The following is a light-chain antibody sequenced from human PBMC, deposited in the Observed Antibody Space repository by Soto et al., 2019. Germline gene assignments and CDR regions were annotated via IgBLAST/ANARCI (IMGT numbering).Light chain of an antibody. CDR3: QQYGSSPYT. J-gene: IGKJ2*01. V-gene: IGKV3-20*01. Sequence: EIVLTQSPGTLSLSPGERATLSCRASQSVSSSYLAWYQQKPGQAPRLLIYGASSRATGIPDRFSGSGSGTDFPLTISCLEPEDCAVYSCQQYGSSPYTFGQGTKLEIK. CDR1: QSVSSSY. CDR2: GAS.